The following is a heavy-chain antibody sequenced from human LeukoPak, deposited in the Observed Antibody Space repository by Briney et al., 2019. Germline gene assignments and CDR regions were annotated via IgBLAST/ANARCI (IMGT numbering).Heavy chain of an antibody. CDR3: AITPYSYYYDSSGYLGYHDY. J-gene: IGHJ4*02. CDR2: IYPGDSDT. V-gene: IGHV5-51*01. CDR1: GYSFTSYW. Sequence: PGESLKISCKGSGYSFTSYWIGWVRQMPGKGLEWMGIIYPGDSDTRYSPSFQGQATISADKSINTAYLQWSSLKASDTAMYYCAITPYSYYYDSSGYLGYHDYWGQGTLVTVSS. D-gene: IGHD3-22*01.